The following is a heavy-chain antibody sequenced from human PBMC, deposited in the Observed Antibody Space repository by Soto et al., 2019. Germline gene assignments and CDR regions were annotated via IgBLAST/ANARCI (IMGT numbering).Heavy chain of an antibody. D-gene: IGHD6-13*01. Sequence: SETLSLTCTVSGGSISSYYWSWIRQPPGKGLEWIGYIYYSGSTNYNPSLKSRVTISVDTSKNQFSLKLSSVTAADTAVYHCARVRLAAAGTARGGLFDYWGQGTLVTVSS. V-gene: IGHV4-59*01. CDR1: GGSISSYY. CDR2: IYYSGST. J-gene: IGHJ4*02. CDR3: ARVRLAAAGTARGGLFDY.